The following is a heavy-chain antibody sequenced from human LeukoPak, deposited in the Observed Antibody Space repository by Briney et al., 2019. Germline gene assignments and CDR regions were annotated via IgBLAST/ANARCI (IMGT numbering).Heavy chain of an antibody. D-gene: IGHD4-11*01. CDR2: MNPNSGNT. V-gene: IGHV1-8*01. CDR1: GYTFTSYD. J-gene: IGHJ6*03. Sequence: ASLKVSCKASGYTFTSYDINSVRQATGRGHEWMGCMNPNSGNTGSAQKFQGRATMNRNSSITTAHRELSILRSQHTAVYYCARNDYRLVSYYLDVSGKRTTVT. CDR3: ARNDYRLVSYYLDV.